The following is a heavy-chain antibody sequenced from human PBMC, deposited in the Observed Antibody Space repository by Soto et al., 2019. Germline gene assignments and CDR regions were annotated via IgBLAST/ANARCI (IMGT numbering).Heavy chain of an antibody. J-gene: IGHJ4*02. CDR2: INGGDDSK. D-gene: IGHD2-21*02. CDR3: ARLHPVVTWRALDY. CDR1: GFTFRSSP. Sequence: PGGSLRLSCAVSGFTFRSSPMSWVRRAPGKGLEWASGINGGDDSKHYAESVRGRFTIIRDNSKNTLLLQMNSLRVEDTAIYYCARLHPVVTWRALDYWGQGTLVTVSS. V-gene: IGHV3-23*01.